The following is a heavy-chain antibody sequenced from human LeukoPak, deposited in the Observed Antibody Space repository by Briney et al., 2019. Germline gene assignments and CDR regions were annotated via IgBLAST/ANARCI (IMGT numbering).Heavy chain of an antibody. V-gene: IGHV4-39*07. Sequence: SETLSLTCTVSGGSISSYYWGWIRQPPGKGLEWIGSIYYSGSTYYNPSLKSRVTISVDTSKNQFSLKLSSVTAADTAVYYCARFARSWVTEDWGQGTLVTVSS. J-gene: IGHJ4*02. CDR3: ARFARSWVTED. CDR2: IYYSGST. D-gene: IGHD2-21*02. CDR1: GGSISSYY.